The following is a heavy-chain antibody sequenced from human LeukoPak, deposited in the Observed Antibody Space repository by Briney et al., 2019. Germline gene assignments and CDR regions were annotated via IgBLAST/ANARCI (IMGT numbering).Heavy chain of an antibody. CDR2: MYYSGST. Sequence: SETLSLTCTVSGGSISNYYWGWIRQPPGKGLEWFGYMYYSGSTNYNPSLKSRVTISVDTSKNQFSLKLSSVTATDTAVYYCARRATVSTLSAHYYYYAMDVWGQGTTVTVSS. V-gene: IGHV4-59*08. J-gene: IGHJ6*02. D-gene: IGHD4-17*01. CDR3: ARRATVSTLSAHYYYYAMDV. CDR1: GGSISNYY.